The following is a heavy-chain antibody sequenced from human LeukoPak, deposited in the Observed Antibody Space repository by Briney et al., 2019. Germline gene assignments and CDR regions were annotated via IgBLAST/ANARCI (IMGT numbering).Heavy chain of an antibody. D-gene: IGHD3-22*01. V-gene: IGHV1-69*04. CDR1: GGTFSSYA. CDR2: IIPILGIA. J-gene: IGHJ3*02. Sequence: PSASVKVSCKASGGTFSSYAISWVRQAPGQGLEWMGRIIPILGIANYAQKFQGRVTITADKSTSTAYMELSSLRSEDTAVYYCACSTPLNDSSGYAVGAFDIWGQGTMVTVSS. CDR3: ACSTPLNDSSGYAVGAFDI.